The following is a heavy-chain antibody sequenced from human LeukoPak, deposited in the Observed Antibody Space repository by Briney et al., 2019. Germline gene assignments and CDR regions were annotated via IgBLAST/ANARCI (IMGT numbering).Heavy chain of an antibody. CDR1: GFTLDDYG. CDR3: ARDGSGWYSDC. J-gene: IGHJ4*02. V-gene: IGHV3-20*04. Sequence: GGSLRLSCAASGFTLDDYGMSWVRQVPGKGLEWVSGINWNGDGTAYADSVKGRFTISRDNAKKSLYLQMNSLRVEDTAFYYCARDGSGWYSDCWGQGTLVTVSS. D-gene: IGHD6-19*01. CDR2: INWNGDGT.